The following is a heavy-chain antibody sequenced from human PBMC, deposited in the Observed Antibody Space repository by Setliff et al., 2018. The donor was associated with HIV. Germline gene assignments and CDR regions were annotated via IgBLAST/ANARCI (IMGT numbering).Heavy chain of an antibody. V-gene: IGHV4-4*07. CDR3: ARDFGTFHAFDM. J-gene: IGHJ3*02. CDR1: GGSISSYY. CDR2: IYSTGSI. D-gene: IGHD3-10*01. Sequence: SETLSLTCTVSGGSISSYYWSWIRQPAGKGLEWIGRIYSTGSINYNPSLRSGVTMSVDRSKNSFSLEVTSVTAADTAIYYCARDFGTFHAFDMWGQVTVVTVSS.